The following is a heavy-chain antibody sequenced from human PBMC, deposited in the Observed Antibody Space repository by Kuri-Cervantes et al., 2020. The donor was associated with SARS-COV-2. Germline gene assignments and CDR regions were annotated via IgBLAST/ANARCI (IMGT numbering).Heavy chain of an antibody. Sequence: SETLSLTCTVSGGSISSGSYYWSWIRQPAGKGLEWIGRINTSGNTNYNPSLKSRVTISVDTSKNLFSLKLSSVTAANTAVYYCARDSNQRLYGEVLSLGDAFDIWGQGTMVTVSS. J-gene: IGHJ3*02. V-gene: IGHV4-61*02. CDR3: ARDSNQRLYGEVLSLGDAFDI. D-gene: IGHD3-10*01. CDR2: INTSGNT. CDR1: GGSISSGSYY.